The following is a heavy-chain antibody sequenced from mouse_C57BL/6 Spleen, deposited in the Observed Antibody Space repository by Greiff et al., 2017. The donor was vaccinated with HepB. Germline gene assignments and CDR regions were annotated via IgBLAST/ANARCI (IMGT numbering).Heavy chain of an antibody. J-gene: IGHJ3*01. CDR1: GYTFTDYY. D-gene: IGHD3-3*01. V-gene: IGHV1-19*01. Sequence: EVQLQQSGPVLVKPGASVKISCKASGYTFTDYYMNWVKQSHGQSLEWIGVINPFNGGTSYNQKFKGKATLTVTKSSSTAYMELNSLTSEDSAVYCCASGGDGEAWFAYWGQGTLVTVSA. CDR2: INPFNGGT. CDR3: ASGGDGEAWFAY.